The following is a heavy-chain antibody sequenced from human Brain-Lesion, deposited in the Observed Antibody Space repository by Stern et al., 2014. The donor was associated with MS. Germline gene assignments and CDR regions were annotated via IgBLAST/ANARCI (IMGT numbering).Heavy chain of an antibody. V-gene: IGHV4-61*02. CDR2: IFNSGST. D-gene: IGHD2-2*01. CDR1: GGSISSGGYY. Sequence: QVQLQESGPGLVKPSQTLSLSCTVSGGSISSGGYYWSWIRQPAGKGLEWIGRIFNSGSTSYNPSLKSRVTISKDKSKNQVSLRLNSMTAADTAVYYCARGRVVPGFQYYATDVWGQGTTVIVSS. CDR3: ARGRVVPGFQYYATDV. J-gene: IGHJ6*02.